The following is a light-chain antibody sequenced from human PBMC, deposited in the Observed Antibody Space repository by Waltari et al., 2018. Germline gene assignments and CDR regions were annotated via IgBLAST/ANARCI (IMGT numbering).Light chain of an antibody. J-gene: IGKJ5*01. CDR1: QSIGSN. Sequence: EVVLTQSPATLSVSPGERVTLSCRASQSIGSNLAWYQQKPGQAPRLLIYYASTRATGIPARFSGSGSGTEFTLTISSLQSEDFAVYYCQQYNNWPITFGQGTRLEIK. CDR3: QQYNNWPIT. V-gene: IGKV3-15*01. CDR2: YAS.